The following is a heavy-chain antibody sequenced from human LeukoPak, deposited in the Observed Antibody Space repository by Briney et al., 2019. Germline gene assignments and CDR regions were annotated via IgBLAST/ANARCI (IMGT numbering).Heavy chain of an antibody. Sequence: AASVKVSCKASGYTFTGYYMHWVRQAPGQGLEWMGWINPNSGGTNYAQKFQGRVTMTRDTSISTAYMELSRLRSDDTAVYYCAREATTLTSWFDPWGQGTLVTVSS. CDR1: GYTFTGYY. D-gene: IGHD1-14*01. V-gene: IGHV1-2*02. J-gene: IGHJ5*02. CDR2: INPNSGGT. CDR3: AREATTLTSWFDP.